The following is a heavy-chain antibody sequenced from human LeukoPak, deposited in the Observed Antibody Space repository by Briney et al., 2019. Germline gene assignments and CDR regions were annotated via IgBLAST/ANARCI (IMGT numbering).Heavy chain of an antibody. D-gene: IGHD2-2*01. J-gene: IGHJ3*02. V-gene: IGHV1-24*01. CDR2: FDPEDGET. CDR3: ARDLQRESVVPAADDAFDI. CDR1: GYTLTELS. Sequence: ASVKVSCKVSGYTLTELSMHWVRQAPGKGLEWMGGFDPEDGETIYAQKFQGRVTMTEDTSTDTAYMELSSLRSEDTAVYYCARDLQRESVVPAADDAFDIWGQGTMVTVSS.